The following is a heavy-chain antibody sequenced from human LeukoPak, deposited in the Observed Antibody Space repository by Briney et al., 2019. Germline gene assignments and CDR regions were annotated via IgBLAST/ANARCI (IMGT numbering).Heavy chain of an antibody. J-gene: IGHJ4*02. CDR3: ARGLFKRIFGVVTTSYYFDY. Sequence: PSGTLSLTCTVSGASISSTTYYWGWIRQPPGKGLEWIGSIHYSGRTYYNPSLESRITISVDTSKNQFSLKLSSVTAADTAVYYCARGLFKRIFGVVTTSYYFDYWGQGTLVTVSS. CDR1: GASISSTTYY. V-gene: IGHV4-39*07. D-gene: IGHD3-3*01. CDR2: IHYSGRT.